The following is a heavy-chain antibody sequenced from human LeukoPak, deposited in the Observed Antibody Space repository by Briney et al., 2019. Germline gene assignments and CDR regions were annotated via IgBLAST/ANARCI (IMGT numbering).Heavy chain of an antibody. V-gene: IGHV3-7*01. CDR3: LRDTGCRTTNCYSYFDY. Sequence: GGSLRLSCAASGFSFSSSWMSWVRQAPGKGLEWVANIKPDGSEKYCVDSVRGRFTLSRDNAKNSLYLQMNSLRSEDTAVYYCLRDTGCRTTNCYSYFDYWGQGTLVTVSS. D-gene: IGHD2-2*01. CDR1: GFSFSSSW. J-gene: IGHJ4*02. CDR2: IKPDGSEK.